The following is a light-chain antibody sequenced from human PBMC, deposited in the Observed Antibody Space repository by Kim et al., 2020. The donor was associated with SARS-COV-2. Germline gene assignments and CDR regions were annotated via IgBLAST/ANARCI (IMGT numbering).Light chain of an antibody. CDR3: QQYGTSPYT. Sequence: SPGVRPSLSCRASQSVSRSELAWYQQKVGPTPRLLIYGASNRASGIPDRFSGSGSGTEFSLTISRLEPEDFAVYYCQQYGTSPYTFGQGTKLEI. J-gene: IGKJ2*01. CDR1: QSVSRSE. V-gene: IGKV3-20*01. CDR2: GAS.